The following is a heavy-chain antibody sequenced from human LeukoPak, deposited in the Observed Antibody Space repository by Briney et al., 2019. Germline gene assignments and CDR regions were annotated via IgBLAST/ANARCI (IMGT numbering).Heavy chain of an antibody. V-gene: IGHV3-53*04. CDR3: AREPPGTSGCDY. D-gene: IGHD5-12*01. Sequence: GGSLRLSCAASGFTVSSNYMSWVRQAPGKGLEWVSVIYSGGSTYYADSVKGRFTISRHNSKNTLYLQMNSLRADDTAMYYCAREPPGTSGCDYWGQGTLVTVSS. CDR2: IYSGGST. J-gene: IGHJ4*02. CDR1: GFTVSSNY.